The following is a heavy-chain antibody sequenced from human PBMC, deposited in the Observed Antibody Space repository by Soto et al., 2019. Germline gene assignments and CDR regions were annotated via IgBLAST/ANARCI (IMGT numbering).Heavy chain of an antibody. CDR3: ARVRVLRYFDWLLYPYYYYGMDV. V-gene: IGHV4-34*01. CDR1: GGSFSGYY. Sequence: SETLSLTCAVYGGSFSGYYWSWIRQPPGKGLEWIGEINHSGSTNYNPTLKRRVNISVDTSKNKFSRKLSSVTAADTAVYYCARVRVLRYFDWLLYPYYYYGMDVWGQGTTVTVSS. J-gene: IGHJ6*02. CDR2: INHSGST. D-gene: IGHD3-9*01.